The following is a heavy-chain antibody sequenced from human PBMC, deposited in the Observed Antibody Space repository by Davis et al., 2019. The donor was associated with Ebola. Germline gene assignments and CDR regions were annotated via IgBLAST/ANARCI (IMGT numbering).Heavy chain of an antibody. Sequence: MPSETLSLTCTVSGGSISSYYWSWIRQPPGKGLEWIGEINHSGSTNYNPSLKSRVTISVDTSKNQFSLKLSSVTAADTAVYYCARDPITGTTGYYYYYGMDVWGQGTTVTVSS. CDR3: ARDPITGTTGYYYYYGMDV. V-gene: IGHV4-34*01. CDR1: GGSISSYY. CDR2: INHSGST. J-gene: IGHJ6*02. D-gene: IGHD1-20*01.